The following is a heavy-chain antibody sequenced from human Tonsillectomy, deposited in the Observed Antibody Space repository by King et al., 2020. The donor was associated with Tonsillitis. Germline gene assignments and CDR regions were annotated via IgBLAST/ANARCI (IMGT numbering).Heavy chain of an antibody. D-gene: IGHD3-10*01. CDR3: AREGDKTPALLY. Sequence: LVQSGAEVKKPGASVKVSCQTSGYTFTGYFMHWVRQAPGQGVEWMGWINPNSGDTNYARKFRGRVTMTRDTSISTAYMELTRLTFDDTAVYYCAREGDKTPALLYWGQGTLATVSS. CDR2: INPNSGDT. V-gene: IGHV1-2*02. CDR1: GYTFTGYF. J-gene: IGHJ1*01.